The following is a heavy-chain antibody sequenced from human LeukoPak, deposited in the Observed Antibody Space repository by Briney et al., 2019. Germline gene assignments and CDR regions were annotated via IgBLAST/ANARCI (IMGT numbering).Heavy chain of an antibody. CDR1: GFTFSSHT. J-gene: IGHJ3*01. CDR3: ARGFRAFDF. V-gene: IGHV3-21*01. CDR2: ISSTSTSM. Sequence: GGSLRLSCAASGFTFSSHTMNWVRQAPGKGLEWVSSISSTSTSMYHADSVKGRFTISRDNTKNSLCLQMDSLRAEDTAVYYCARGFRAFDFWAQGTMVTVSS.